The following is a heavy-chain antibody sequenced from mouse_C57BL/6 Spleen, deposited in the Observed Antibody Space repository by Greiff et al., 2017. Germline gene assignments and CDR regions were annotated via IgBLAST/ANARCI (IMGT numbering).Heavy chain of an antibody. CDR2: IYPGDGDT. CDR1: GYAFSSYW. Sequence: VKVVESGAELVKPGASVKISCKASGYAFSSYWMNWVKQRPGKGLEWIGQIYPGDGDTNYNGKFKGKATLTADKSSSTAYMQLSSLTSEDSAVYFCARRTIVRYFDVWGTGTTVTVSS. CDR3: ARRTIVRYFDV. D-gene: IGHD2-5*01. J-gene: IGHJ1*03. V-gene: IGHV1-80*01.